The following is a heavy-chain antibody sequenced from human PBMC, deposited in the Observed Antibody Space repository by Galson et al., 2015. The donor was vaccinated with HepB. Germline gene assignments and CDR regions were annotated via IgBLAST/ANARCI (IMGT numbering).Heavy chain of an antibody. J-gene: IGHJ4*02. Sequence: SETLSLTCTVSGGSVSSASYYWSWLRQPPGKGLEWIAYVYYSGSTNYNPSLKSRVTISIDTSKNQFSLTLSSVTAADTAVYYCARNGFCSGGSCYPYYFDYWGQGALVTVSS. V-gene: IGHV4-61*01. CDR2: VYYSGST. CDR3: ARNGFCSGGSCYPYYFDY. D-gene: IGHD2-15*01. CDR1: GGSVSSASYY.